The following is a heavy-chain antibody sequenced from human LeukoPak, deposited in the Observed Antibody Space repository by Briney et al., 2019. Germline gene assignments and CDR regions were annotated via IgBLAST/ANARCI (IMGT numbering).Heavy chain of an antibody. CDR1: GFTFSRSW. J-gene: IGHJ4*02. Sequence: GGSLRLSCAASGFTFSRSWMSWVRQAPGKGLEWVANIKQDGSEKYYVDSVKGRFTISRDNAKNSLYLQLNSLRSEDTAVYYCARGEGLVRESQFDYWGQGTLVTVSS. D-gene: IGHD3-10*01. CDR3: ARGEGLVRESQFDY. V-gene: IGHV3-7*05. CDR2: IKQDGSEK.